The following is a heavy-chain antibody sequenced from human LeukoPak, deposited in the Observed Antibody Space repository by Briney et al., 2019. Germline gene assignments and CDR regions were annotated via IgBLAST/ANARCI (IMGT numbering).Heavy chain of an antibody. CDR2: INPNSGGT. V-gene: IGHV1-2*02. Sequence: ASVKVSCKASGYTFTGYYMHWVRQAPGQGLEWMGWINPNSGGTNYAQKFQSRVTMTRDTSISTAYMELSRLRSDDTAVYYCAREILRASRGFDYWGQGTLVTVSS. D-gene: IGHD3-10*01. CDR3: AREILRASRGFDY. J-gene: IGHJ4*02. CDR1: GYTFTGYY.